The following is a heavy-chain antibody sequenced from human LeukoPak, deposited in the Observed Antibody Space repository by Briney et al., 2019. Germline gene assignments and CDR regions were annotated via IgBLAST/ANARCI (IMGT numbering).Heavy chain of an antibody. CDR1: GFTFSSYW. J-gene: IGHJ6*02. CDR3: ARGRIQLWKFYYYYGMDV. D-gene: IGHD5-18*01. Sequence: GGSLRLPCAASGFTFSSYWMHWVRQAPGKGLVWVSRINSDGSSTSYADSVKGRFTISRDNAKNTLYLQMNSLRAEDAAVYYCARGRIQLWKFYYYYGMDVWGQGTTVTVSS. CDR2: INSDGSST. V-gene: IGHV3-74*01.